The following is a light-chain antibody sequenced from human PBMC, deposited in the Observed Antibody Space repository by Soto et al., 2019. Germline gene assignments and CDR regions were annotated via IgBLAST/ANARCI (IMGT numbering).Light chain of an antibody. V-gene: IGLV2-14*03. CDR3: SSFTRSNSYV. CDR2: DVS. Sequence: QSVPTQPASVSGSPGQSITISCNGTSSDVGAYNYVSWYQQHPGKVPKLMIYDVSDRPSGVSNRFSGSKSGNTASLTISGLQAEDEADYYCSSFTRSNSYVFGTGTKLTVL. J-gene: IGLJ1*01. CDR1: SSDVGAYNY.